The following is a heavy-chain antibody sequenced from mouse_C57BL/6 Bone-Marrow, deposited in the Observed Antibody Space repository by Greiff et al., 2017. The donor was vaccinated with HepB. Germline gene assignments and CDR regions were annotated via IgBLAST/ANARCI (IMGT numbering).Heavy chain of an antibody. CDR2: VLPGSGST. CDR3: ASGPSSYRVDY. J-gene: IGHJ2*01. CDR1: GYTFTGYW. Sequence: VQLQQSGAELMKPGASVKLSCKATGYTFTGYWIEWVKQRPGHGLEWIGEVLPGSGSTNYNEKFKGKATFTAHASSNTAYMQLSSLPTEDSAIYYCASGPSSYRVDYWGQGTTLTVSS. D-gene: IGHD2-10*01. V-gene: IGHV1-9*01.